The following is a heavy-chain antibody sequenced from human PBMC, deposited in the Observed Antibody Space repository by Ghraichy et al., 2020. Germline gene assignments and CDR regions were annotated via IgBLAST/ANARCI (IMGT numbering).Heavy chain of an antibody. D-gene: IGHD2-15*01. Sequence: GGSLRLSCVATGFTFSSYSMNWVRQAPGKGLEWVSYIGSGGSSSYYADSVKGRFTISRDNAKNSVYLDMNSLRAEDTALYYCVRDGCSGRTCTFYNWCQGALVTVSS. CDR1: GFTFSSYS. J-gene: IGHJ4*02. V-gene: IGHV3-48*04. CDR3: VRDGCSGRTCTFYN. CDR2: IGSGGSSS.